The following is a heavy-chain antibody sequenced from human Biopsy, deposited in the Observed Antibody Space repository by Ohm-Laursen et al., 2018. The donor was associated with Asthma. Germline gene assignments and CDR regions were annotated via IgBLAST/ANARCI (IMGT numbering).Heavy chain of an antibody. CDR1: GYTFNSAG. J-gene: IGHJ6*02. V-gene: IGHV1-18*01. CDR2: ISVYNGNT. Sequence: ASVKVSCNASGYTFNSAGITWVRQAPGQGLEWMGWISVYNGNTKVAQKLQDRVTMITDTSTSTAYMELRSLRSDDTAVYFCARAVDYSHYYGIDVWGQGTTVNVS. CDR3: ARAVDYSHYYGIDV. D-gene: IGHD3-10*01.